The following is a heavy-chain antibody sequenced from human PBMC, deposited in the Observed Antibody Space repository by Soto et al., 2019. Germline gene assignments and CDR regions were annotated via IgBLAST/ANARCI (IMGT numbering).Heavy chain of an antibody. CDR1: GGSFSGYY. V-gene: IGHV4-34*01. CDR3: ARGNSPRRRSRCAFDI. J-gene: IGHJ3*02. CDR2: INHSGST. D-gene: IGHD2-15*01. Sequence: ETLSLTCAVYGGSFSGYYWSWIRQPPGKGLEWIREINHSGSTNYNPSLKSRVTISVDTSKNQFSLKLSSVTAADTAVYYCARGNSPRRRSRCAFDIWGQGTMVTVS.